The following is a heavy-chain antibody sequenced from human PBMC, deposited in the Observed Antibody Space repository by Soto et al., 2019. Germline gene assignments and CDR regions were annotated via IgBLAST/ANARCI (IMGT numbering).Heavy chain of an antibody. CDR1: GYTFSDYY. D-gene: IGHD1-1*01. V-gene: IGHV1-2*02. CDR2: INPNSGGT. J-gene: IGHJ4*02. CDR3: AREPATAKPEGVDF. Sequence: ASVKVSCKASGYTFSDYYIHWVRQAPGQGLEWMGWINPNSGGTKYAPKFQGGVTMTRDTSITTAYMELSRLRPGDTAVYYCAREPATAKPEGVDFWGQGTLVTVSS.